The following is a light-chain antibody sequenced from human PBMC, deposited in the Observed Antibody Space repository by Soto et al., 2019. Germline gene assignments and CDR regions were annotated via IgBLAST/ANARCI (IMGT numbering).Light chain of an antibody. Sequence: DIQMTQSPSSLSASVGDRVTITCQASQDISNYLNWYQQKPGKAPKLLIYDASNLETGVPSRFSGSGSGTDFTFTISSLQAEDIATYYFQQYDNLPYTFGQGTKREIK. J-gene: IGKJ2*01. CDR2: DAS. CDR1: QDISNY. CDR3: QQYDNLPYT. V-gene: IGKV1-33*01.